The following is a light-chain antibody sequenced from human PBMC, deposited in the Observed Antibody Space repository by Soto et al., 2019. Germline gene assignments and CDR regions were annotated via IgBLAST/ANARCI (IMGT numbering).Light chain of an antibody. V-gene: IGLV1-44*01. CDR1: SSNIGSST. J-gene: IGLJ1*01. Sequence: QSVLTQPPSASRTPGQRVTISCSGSSSNIGSSTVNWYQQLPGTAPKLLIYSNNQRPSGVPDRFSGSKSGTSASLAISGLQSEDEADYYCAAWDDSLNYVFGTGTKVTVL. CDR3: AAWDDSLNYV. CDR2: SNN.